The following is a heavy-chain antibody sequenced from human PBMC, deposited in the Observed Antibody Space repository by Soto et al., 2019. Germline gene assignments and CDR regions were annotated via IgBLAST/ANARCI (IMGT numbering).Heavy chain of an antibody. J-gene: IGHJ4*02. CDR2: ISYDGINK. CDR3: AKSVYNWNDGFFDY. Sequence: GGSLRLSCAASGFPFDDYGMHWVRQAPGKGLEWVAVISYDGINKYYADSVKGRFTISRDNSKNTLYLQMNSLRAEDTAVYYCAKSVYNWNDGFFDYWGQGTLVTVSS. D-gene: IGHD1-1*01. V-gene: IGHV3-30*18. CDR1: GFPFDDYG.